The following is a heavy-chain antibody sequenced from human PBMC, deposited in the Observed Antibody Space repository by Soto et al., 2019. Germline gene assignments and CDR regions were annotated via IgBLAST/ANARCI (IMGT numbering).Heavy chain of an antibody. D-gene: IGHD6-19*01. CDR1: GGSFSGNY. V-gene: IGHV4-34*01. CDR2: ISHTGTT. CDR3: ARFGLGWSGFDY. Sequence: QVQLQQWGAGLLKPSETLSLTCAVYGGSFSGNYWSWIRQPPGKGLEWIGEISHTGTTKYNSSLKSRLTISIDTSKNQFSLRLSSVTAADTAVYYCARFGLGWSGFDYWGQGSLVTVSS. J-gene: IGHJ4*02.